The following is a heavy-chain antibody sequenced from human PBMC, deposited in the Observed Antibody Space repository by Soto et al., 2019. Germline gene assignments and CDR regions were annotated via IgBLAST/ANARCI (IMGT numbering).Heavy chain of an antibody. D-gene: IGHD3-22*01. CDR2: IYYSGRT. Sequence: QVQLQESGPGLVKPSQTLSLTCTVSGGSISSGDYYWSWIRQPPGKGLEWIGYIYYSGRTYYNPSLNGRFTISVDTSKNHSTLKLSSVTAADTAGYYCAREAMIVVVTLGAFDIWGQGTMVTVSS. CDR3: AREAMIVVVTLGAFDI. J-gene: IGHJ3*02. V-gene: IGHV4-30-4*01. CDR1: GGSISSGDYY.